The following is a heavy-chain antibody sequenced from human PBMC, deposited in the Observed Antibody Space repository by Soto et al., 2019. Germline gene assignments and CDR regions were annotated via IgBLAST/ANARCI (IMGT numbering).Heavy chain of an antibody. CDR2: ISAYNGNT. CDR1: GYTFTSYG. CDR3: ARDSLCCSTSCQTEPFDY. Sequence: ASVKVSCKASGYTFTSYGISWVRQAPGQGLEWMGWISAYNGNTNYAQKLQGRVTMTTDTSTSTAYMELRSLRSDDTAVYYCARDSLCCSTSCQTEPFDYWGQGTLVTVSS. V-gene: IGHV1-18*01. J-gene: IGHJ4*02. D-gene: IGHD2-2*01.